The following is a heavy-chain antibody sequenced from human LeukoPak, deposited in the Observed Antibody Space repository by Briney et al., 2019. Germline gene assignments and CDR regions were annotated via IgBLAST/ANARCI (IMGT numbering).Heavy chain of an antibody. D-gene: IGHD5-18*01. CDR1: GITFSNYA. J-gene: IGHJ4*02. CDR3: ASRITGYSSGYVY. Sequence: TGGSLRLSCVASGITFSNYAVSWVRQAPDKGLDWVSVISGSAHKICYADSVKGRFTISRDNSENIVYLQMNNLRAEDTALYYCASRITGYSSGYVYWGQGTLVTVSS. CDR2: ISGSAHKI. V-gene: IGHV3-23*01.